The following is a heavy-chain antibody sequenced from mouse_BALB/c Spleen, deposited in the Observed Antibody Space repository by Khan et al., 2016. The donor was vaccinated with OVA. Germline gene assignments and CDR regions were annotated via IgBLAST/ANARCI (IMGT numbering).Heavy chain of an antibody. J-gene: IGHJ1*01. D-gene: IGHD2-1*01. CDR1: GFTFSSFG. Sequence: EVQLVESGGGLVQPGGSRKLSCAASGFTFSSFGMHWVRQAPKKGLEWVAYISSGSSTIYYVDTVKGRFTISRANPKNTLFLQMTSLRSEDTAMYYCVRSGGNFHWYFDVWGAGTSVTVSS. CDR3: VRSGGNFHWYFDV. V-gene: IGHV5-17*02. CDR2: ISSGSSTI.